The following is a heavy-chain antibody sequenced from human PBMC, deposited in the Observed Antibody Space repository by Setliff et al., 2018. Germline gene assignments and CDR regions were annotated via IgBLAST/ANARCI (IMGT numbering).Heavy chain of an antibody. CDR2: IIQDAST. D-gene: IGHD2-8*01. J-gene: IGHJ4*02. CDR3: AKDRVDDGVWDFDS. V-gene: IGHV3-53*01. Sequence: GGSLRLSXETSGFTFRAYSMTWVRQSPGKGLEWVAGIIQDASTLYADSVNGRFTISRDNSKGSVFLQMNDLRVEDTAIYYCAKDRVDDGVWDFDSWGQGILVTVSS. CDR1: GFTFRAYS.